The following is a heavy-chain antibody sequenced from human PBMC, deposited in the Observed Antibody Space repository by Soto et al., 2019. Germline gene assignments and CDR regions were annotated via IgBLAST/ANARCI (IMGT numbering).Heavy chain of an antibody. V-gene: IGHV6-1*01. J-gene: IGHJ5*01. CDR1: GDSVSTNSAT. Sequence: SQTLSLTCAISGDSVSTNSATWEWIRQSPSRGLEWLGRTYYRSKWENDYAVSVKGRMTINANISNNQLSLQLNSVTPDDTAVYYCARLIGDSWLDSWGQGTLVTVSS. D-gene: IGHD2-8*01. CDR3: ARLIGDSWLDS. CDR2: TYYRSKWEN.